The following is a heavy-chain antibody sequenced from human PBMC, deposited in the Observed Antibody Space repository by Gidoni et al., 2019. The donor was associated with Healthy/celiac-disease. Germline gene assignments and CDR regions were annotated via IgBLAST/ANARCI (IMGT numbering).Heavy chain of an antibody. J-gene: IGHJ2*01. CDR1: GFTFSSYA. D-gene: IGHD6-13*01. Sequence: EVQLVESGGGLVQPGGSLRLSCAASGFTFSSYAMSWVRQAPGKGLVWVSAISGSGGSTYYADSVKGRFTISRDNSKNTLYLQMNSLRAEATAVYYCAKAYSSSWYKFDLWGRGTLVTVSS. CDR3: AKAYSSSWYKFDL. V-gene: IGHV3-23*04. CDR2: ISGSGGST.